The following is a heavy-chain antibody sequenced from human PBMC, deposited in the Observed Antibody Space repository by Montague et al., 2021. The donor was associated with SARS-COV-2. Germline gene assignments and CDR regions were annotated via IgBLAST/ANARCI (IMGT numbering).Heavy chain of an antibody. V-gene: IGHV3-23*03. D-gene: IGHD2-2*01. Sequence: SLRLSCAASGFTFSSYAMSWVRQAPGKGLEWVSVIYSSGSYTFYADSVKGRFTISRDKSKNTLYLQMNSLRAEDTAVYYCARASGCYEDYFDYWGQGALVTVSS. CDR1: GFTFSSYA. J-gene: IGHJ4*02. CDR3: ARASGCYEDYFDY. CDR2: IYSSGSYT.